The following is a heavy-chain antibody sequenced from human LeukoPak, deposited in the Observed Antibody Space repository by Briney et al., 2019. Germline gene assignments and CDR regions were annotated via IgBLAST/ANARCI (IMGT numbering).Heavy chain of an antibody. D-gene: IGHD2-15*01. CDR3: AKDRWRCSGGSCYPDYFDY. Sequence: GGSLRLSCATSGFTFSSYAMSWVRQARGKGLEWVSAISGSGGSTYYADSVKGRFTISRDNSKNTLYLQMNSLRAEDTAVYYCAKDRWRCSGGSCYPDYFDYWGQGTLVTVSS. CDR2: ISGSGGST. CDR1: GFTFSSYA. V-gene: IGHV3-23*01. J-gene: IGHJ4*02.